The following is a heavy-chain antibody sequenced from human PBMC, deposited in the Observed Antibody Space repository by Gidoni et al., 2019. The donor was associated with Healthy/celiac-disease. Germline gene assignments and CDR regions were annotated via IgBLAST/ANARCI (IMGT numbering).Heavy chain of an antibody. V-gene: IGHV3-33*01. CDR1: GFTFSSYG. CDR2: RGDDGSNK. CDR3: ARLKDAPGYGMDV. J-gene: IGHJ6*02. Sequence: QVQLVESGGGVVQPGRSLSRSCAASGFTFSSYGMHWVRQAPGKGLEWVAVRGDDGSNKYYADSVKGRFTISRDNSKNTRYLQMNSLRAEDTAVYYCARLKDAPGYGMDVWGQGTTVTVSS. D-gene: IGHD2-15*01.